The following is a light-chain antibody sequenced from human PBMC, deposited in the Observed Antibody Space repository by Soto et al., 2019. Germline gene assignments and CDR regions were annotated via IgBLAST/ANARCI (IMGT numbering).Light chain of an antibody. Sequence: DIQMTQSPSSLYASVGDRVTITCRASQSISSHFNWYQQKTGNAPKLLIYAASSLQSGVPSRFSGSGSGTDFTLTISSLQPEDFATYYCQQSYSIPLTFGGGTKVEIK. J-gene: IGKJ4*01. CDR1: QSISSH. V-gene: IGKV1-39*01. CDR2: AAS. CDR3: QQSYSIPLT.